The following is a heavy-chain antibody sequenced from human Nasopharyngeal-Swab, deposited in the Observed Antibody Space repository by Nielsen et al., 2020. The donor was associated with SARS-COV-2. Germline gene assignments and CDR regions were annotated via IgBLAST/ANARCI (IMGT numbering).Heavy chain of an antibody. CDR2: TYYRSKWYN. D-gene: IGHD4-17*01. Sequence: WIRLSPSRGLEWLGRTYYRSKWYNDYAVSVKSRITINPDTSKNQFSLHLNSVTPEDTAVYYCARARGAYGDYYYYYTDVWGKGTTVTVSS. J-gene: IGHJ6*03. CDR3: ARARGAYGDYYYYYTDV. V-gene: IGHV6-1*01.